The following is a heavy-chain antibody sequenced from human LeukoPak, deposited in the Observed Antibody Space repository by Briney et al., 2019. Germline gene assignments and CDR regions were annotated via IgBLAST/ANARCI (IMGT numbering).Heavy chain of an antibody. CDR2: ISSSSSYI. V-gene: IGHV3-11*06. Sequence: GESLRLSCAASGFTFSDYYMSWIRQAPGKGLEWVSSISSSSSYIYYADSVKGRFTISRDNAKNSLYLQMNSLRAEDTAVYYCARGTGFGYYDSSFDYWGQGTLVTVSS. CDR1: GFTFSDYY. J-gene: IGHJ4*02. D-gene: IGHD3-22*01. CDR3: ARGTGFGYYDSSFDY.